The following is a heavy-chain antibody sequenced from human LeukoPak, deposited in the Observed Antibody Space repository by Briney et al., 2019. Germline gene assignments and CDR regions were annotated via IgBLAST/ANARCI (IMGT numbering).Heavy chain of an antibody. CDR1: GYNFNDYY. J-gene: IGHJ4*02. CDR3: ATDITALDY. D-gene: IGHD3-10*01. Sequence: ASVKVSCTASGYNFNDYYLHWVRQAPGQGLEWMGWINPKNGGTYYAEKFQGRVTMTRDTSITTVYMELSRLRSDDTAIYYCATDITALDYWGQGTLVTVSS. CDR2: INPKNGGT. V-gene: IGHV1-2*02.